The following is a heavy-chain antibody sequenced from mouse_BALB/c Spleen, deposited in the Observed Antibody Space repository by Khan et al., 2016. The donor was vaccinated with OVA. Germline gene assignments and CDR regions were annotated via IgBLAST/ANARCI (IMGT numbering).Heavy chain of an antibody. D-gene: IGHD1-2*01. CDR1: GYTFTEYY. CDR2: ISPGSGDT. CDR3: ARRNYFGYTFAY. Sequence: QVQLQQSGAELARPGASVKLSCKASGYTFTEYYINWVKQRTGQGLEWIGEISPGSGDTYYNEKFKGKATLTADKSSSTAYMQLSSLTSEASAVYFGARRNYFGYTFAYWGQGTLVTVSA. J-gene: IGHJ3*01. V-gene: IGHV1-77*01.